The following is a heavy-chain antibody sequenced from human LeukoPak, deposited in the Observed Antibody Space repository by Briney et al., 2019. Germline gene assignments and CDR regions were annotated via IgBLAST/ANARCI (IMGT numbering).Heavy chain of an antibody. Sequence: PGGSLRLSCAASGFTFSSYAMSWVRQAPGKGLEWVSAISGSGGSTYYADSVKGRFTISRDNSKNTLYLQMNSLRAEDTAVYYCAKSPGRGDYAARYYWGQGTLVTVSS. CDR3: AKSPGRGDYAARYY. V-gene: IGHV3-23*01. CDR1: GFTFSSYA. D-gene: IGHD6-6*01. J-gene: IGHJ4*02. CDR2: ISGSGGST.